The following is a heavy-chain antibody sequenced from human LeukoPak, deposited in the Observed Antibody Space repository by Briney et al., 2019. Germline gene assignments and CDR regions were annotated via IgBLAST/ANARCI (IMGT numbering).Heavy chain of an antibody. CDR2: ISSSSSYI. Sequence: PRGSLRLSCAASGFTFSSYSMNWVRQAPGKGLEWVSSISSSSSYIYYADSVKGRFTISRDNAKNSLYLQMDSLRAEDTAVYYCARDSEMATIPVYFDYWGQGTLVTVSS. CDR1: GFTFSSYS. D-gene: IGHD5-24*01. CDR3: ARDSEMATIPVYFDY. V-gene: IGHV3-21*01. J-gene: IGHJ4*02.